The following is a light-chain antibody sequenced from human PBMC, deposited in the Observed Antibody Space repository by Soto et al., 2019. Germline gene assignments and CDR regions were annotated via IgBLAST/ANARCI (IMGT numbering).Light chain of an antibody. CDR3: QQYYSTPLT. CDR1: QSLLYSSNNKNY. J-gene: IGKJ4*01. V-gene: IGKV4-1*01. Sequence: RATINCNSTQSLLYSSNNKNYLAWYQQKPGQPPKLLIYWASTRESGVPDRFSGSGSGTDFTLTISSLQAEDVAVYYCQQYYSTPLTFGGGTKVDIK. CDR2: WAS.